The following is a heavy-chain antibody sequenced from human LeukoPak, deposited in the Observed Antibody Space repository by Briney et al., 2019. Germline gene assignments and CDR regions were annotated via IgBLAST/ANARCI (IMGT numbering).Heavy chain of an antibody. D-gene: IGHD6-19*01. CDR2: ISSSGSPI. Sequence: GGSLRLSCAASGFTFSDYSMTWIRQAPGKGLEWVSYISSSGSPIYYADSVKGRFTISRDNAKNSLFLQVNSLRAEDTAVYYCARVAVAGPFDYWGRGTLVTVSS. J-gene: IGHJ4*02. CDR1: GFTFSDYS. CDR3: ARVAVAGPFDY. V-gene: IGHV3-11*01.